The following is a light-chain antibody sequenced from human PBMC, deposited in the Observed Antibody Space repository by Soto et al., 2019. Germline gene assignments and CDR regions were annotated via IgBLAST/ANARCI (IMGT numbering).Light chain of an antibody. CDR1: QSVTSSY. J-gene: IGKJ1*01. CDR2: GAS. CDR3: QQYGSSKT. V-gene: IGKV3-20*01. Sequence: PGERATLSCMASQSVTSSYLAWYQQKPGQAPKILVYGASSRATGIPDRFSGSGSGTDFTLTISRLEPEDFAVYYCQQYGSSKTFGQGTKVDIK.